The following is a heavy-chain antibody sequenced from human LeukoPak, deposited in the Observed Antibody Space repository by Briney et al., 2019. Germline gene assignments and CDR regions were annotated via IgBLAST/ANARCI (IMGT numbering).Heavy chain of an antibody. J-gene: IGHJ6*03. CDR3: ARHIGGGIEDMDV. CDR1: GGSIGTFY. CDR2: IYVTGT. D-gene: IGHD3-16*02. V-gene: IGHV4-59*08. Sequence: SETLSLTCTVSGGSIGTFYWSWIRQSPGKGLEWIGYIYVTGTRYNPYLQSRVTISVDRYRNQFFLKLSYVTAADTAVYYCARHIGGGIEDMDVWGKGTKVIVSS.